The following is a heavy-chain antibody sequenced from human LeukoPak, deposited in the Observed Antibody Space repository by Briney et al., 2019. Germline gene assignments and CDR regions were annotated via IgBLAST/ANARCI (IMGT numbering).Heavy chain of an antibody. Sequence: GGSLRLSRAASGVIVSRNFMSWVRPAPGKGLQWVAIMYAGGTTDYSDSVRGRFHISRDSSNNTLSLRINSLRAEDTAVYYCARGSGSGWPLDRWGQGALVTVSS. D-gene: IGHD6-19*01. CDR1: GVIVSRNF. CDR2: MYAGGTT. V-gene: IGHV3-53*01. CDR3: ARGSGSGWPLDR. J-gene: IGHJ5*02.